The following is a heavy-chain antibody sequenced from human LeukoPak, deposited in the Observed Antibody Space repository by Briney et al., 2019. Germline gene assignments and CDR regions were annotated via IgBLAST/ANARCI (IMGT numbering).Heavy chain of an antibody. V-gene: IGHV1-18*01. J-gene: IGHJ4*02. CDR3: ARDCSNGVCFPRDY. CDR1: GYTLSEYG. Sequence: ASVKVSCKASGYTLSEYGISWVRRAPGQGLEWVGWITTYNGDKKYSPKFQGRVTMTTDTSTSTYYMELRSLRSDDTAVYYCARDCSNGVCFPRDYWGQGTLVTVST. D-gene: IGHD2-8*01. CDR2: ITTYNGDK.